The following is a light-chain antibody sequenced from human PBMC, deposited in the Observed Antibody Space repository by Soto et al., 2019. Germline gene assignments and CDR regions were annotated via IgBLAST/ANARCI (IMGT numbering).Light chain of an antibody. Sequence: ETVMTQSPATLSVSPGERATLSCRASQSVRSNLAWYQQKPGQPPRLLIYDASTRATGIPSRFSGSGSGTEFTLTITGLQSEDFAVYYCQQYNGWPWTFGLGTKVDIK. CDR2: DAS. J-gene: IGKJ1*01. CDR3: QQYNGWPWT. V-gene: IGKV3-15*01. CDR1: QSVRSN.